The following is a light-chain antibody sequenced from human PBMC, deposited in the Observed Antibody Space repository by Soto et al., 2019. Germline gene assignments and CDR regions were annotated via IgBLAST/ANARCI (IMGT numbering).Light chain of an antibody. CDR1: PSVSSD. V-gene: IGKV3-11*01. J-gene: IGKJ4*01. CDR2: DAS. CDR3: QQRSNWPLT. Sequence: EIVLTQSPATLSLSPGARATLSCRASPSVSSDLAWYQQKPGQAPRLLIYDASNRATGIPARFSGSGSGTDFTLTISSLEPEDFAVYYCQQRSNWPLTFGGGTKVEIK.